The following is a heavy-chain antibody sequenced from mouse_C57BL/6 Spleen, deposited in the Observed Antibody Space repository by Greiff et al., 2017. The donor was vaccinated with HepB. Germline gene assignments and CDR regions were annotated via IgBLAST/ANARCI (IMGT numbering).Heavy chain of an antibody. Sequence: QVQLKESGAEVVRPGTSVKMSCKASGYTFTNYWIGWAKQRPGHGLEWIGDIYPGGGYTNYNEKFKGKATLTADKSSSTAYMQFSSLTSEDSAIYYCARYDDAMDYWGQGTSVTVSS. CDR3: ARYDDAMDY. D-gene: IGHD2-3*01. CDR1: GYTFTNYW. CDR2: IYPGGGYT. J-gene: IGHJ4*01. V-gene: IGHV1-63*01.